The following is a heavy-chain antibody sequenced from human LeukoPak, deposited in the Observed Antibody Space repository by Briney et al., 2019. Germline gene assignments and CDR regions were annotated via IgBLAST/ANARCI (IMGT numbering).Heavy chain of an antibody. Sequence: GGSLRLSCATSGFSFSSYAMSWVRQAPGKGLEWVSAMSSSDDGRYYADSVKGRFTISRDNSKNTLYLQMNSLRAEDTAVYYCAKEDGYFDWLSPIPYFDYWGQGTLVTVSS. CDR2: MSSSDDGR. CDR1: GFSFSSYA. D-gene: IGHD3-9*01. CDR3: AKEDGYFDWLSPIPYFDY. J-gene: IGHJ4*02. V-gene: IGHV3-23*01.